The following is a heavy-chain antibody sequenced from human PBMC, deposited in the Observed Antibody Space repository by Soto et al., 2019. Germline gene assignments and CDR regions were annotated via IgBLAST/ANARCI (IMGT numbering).Heavy chain of an antibody. V-gene: IGHV1-8*01. CDR3: ARERSSGWYVDY. Sequence: QVQLVESGAEVKKPGASVKVSCKASGYTFTSYDINWVRQATGQGLEWMGWMNPNSGNTGYAQKFQGRVTMTTNTSISTAYMELSSLRSEDTAVYYCARERSSGWYVDYWGQGTLVTVSS. J-gene: IGHJ4*02. D-gene: IGHD6-19*01. CDR2: MNPNSGNT. CDR1: GYTFTSYD.